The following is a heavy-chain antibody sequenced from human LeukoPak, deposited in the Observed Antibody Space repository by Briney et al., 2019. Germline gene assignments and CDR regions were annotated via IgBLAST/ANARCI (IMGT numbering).Heavy chain of an antibody. Sequence: SETLSLTCTVSGGSISSSSYYWGWIRQPPGKGLEWIGSIYYSGSTYYNPSLKSRVTISVDTSKNQFSLKLSSVTAADTAVYYCARAFVVVPAAMDYWGQGTLVTVSS. CDR3: ARAFVVVPAAMDY. J-gene: IGHJ4*02. CDR1: GGSISSSSYY. V-gene: IGHV4-39*01. CDR2: IYYSGST. D-gene: IGHD2-2*01.